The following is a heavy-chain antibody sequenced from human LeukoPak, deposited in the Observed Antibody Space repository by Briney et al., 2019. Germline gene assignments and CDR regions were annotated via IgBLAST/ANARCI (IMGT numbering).Heavy chain of an antibody. CDR2: ISWNSGSI. CDR1: GFTFDDYA. J-gene: IGHJ3*02. CDR3: ARDRAAMVNAFDI. Sequence: PGGSLRLSCAASGFTFDDYAMHWVRQAPGKGLEWVSGISWNSGSIGYADSVKGRFTISRDNAKNTLYLRMNSLRAEDTAVYYCARDRAAMVNAFDIWGQGTMVTVSS. V-gene: IGHV3-9*01. D-gene: IGHD5-18*01.